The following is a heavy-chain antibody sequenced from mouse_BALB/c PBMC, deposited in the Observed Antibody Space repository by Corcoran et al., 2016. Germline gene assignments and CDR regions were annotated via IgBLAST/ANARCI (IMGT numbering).Heavy chain of an antibody. CDR3: EREGLLRIRRGSGAMDY. CDR1: GYTFTSYV. Sequence: EVQLQQSGPELVKPGASVKMSCKASGYTFTSYVMHWVKQKPGQGLEWIGYINPYNDGTKYNAKFKGKATLTSDKSSSTAYMELSSLTSEDSAVYYGEREGLLRIRRGSGAMDYWGQGTSVTVSS. J-gene: IGHJ4*01. CDR2: INPYNDGT. V-gene: IGHV1S136*01. D-gene: IGHD1-2*01.